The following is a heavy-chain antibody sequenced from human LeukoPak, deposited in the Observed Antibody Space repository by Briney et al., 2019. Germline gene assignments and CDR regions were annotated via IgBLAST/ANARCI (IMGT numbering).Heavy chain of an antibody. CDR2: IRSRVFAGTT. D-gene: IGHD6-19*01. CDR1: GFTFRDHG. J-gene: IGHJ4*02. CDR3: YKDKGWSYDY. Sequence: PGGSLRLSRTASGFTFRDHGVGWVRQAPEKGLEWVGFIRSRVFAGTTAYAASVRGRFSISRDDSNTIAYLQISRLKSDASAVDYCYKDKGWSYDYWGQGTLVTVSS. V-gene: IGHV3-49*04.